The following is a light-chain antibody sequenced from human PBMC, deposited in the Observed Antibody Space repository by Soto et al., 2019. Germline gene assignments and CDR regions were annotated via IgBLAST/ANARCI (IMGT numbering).Light chain of an antibody. CDR1: QSFSSN. J-gene: IGKJ1*01. Sequence: EIVMTQSPATLSVSPGERATLSCRASQSFSSNLAWYQQKPGQAPRLLIYGASTRATGIPARFSGSGSGTEFILTISSLQSEDFAVYYCQQYNNWRGTFGQGTKVDIK. CDR2: GAS. CDR3: QQYNNWRGT. V-gene: IGKV3-15*01.